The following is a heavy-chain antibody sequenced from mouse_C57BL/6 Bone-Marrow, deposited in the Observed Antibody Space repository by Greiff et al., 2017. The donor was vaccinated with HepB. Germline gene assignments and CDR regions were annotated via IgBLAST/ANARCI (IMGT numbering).Heavy chain of an antibody. D-gene: IGHD1-2*01. J-gene: IGHJ3*01. CDR2: ISSGGSYT. CDR3: ARQITTASPPFAY. CDR1: GFTFSSYG. Sequence: DVHLVESGGDLVKPGGSLKLSCAASGFTFSSYGMSWVRQTPDKRLEWVATISSGGSYTYYPDSVKGRFTISRDNAKNTLYLQMSSLKSEDTAMYYCARQITTASPPFAYWGQGTLVTVSA. V-gene: IGHV5-6*01.